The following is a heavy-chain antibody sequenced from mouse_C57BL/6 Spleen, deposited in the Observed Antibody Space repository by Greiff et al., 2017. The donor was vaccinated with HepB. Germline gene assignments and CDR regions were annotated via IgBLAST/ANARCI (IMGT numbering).Heavy chain of an antibody. D-gene: IGHD2-3*01. CDR3: ARYHDGYYGGAMDY. CDR2: ISTYYGDA. CDR1: GYTFTDYA. Sequence: QVQLQQSGPELVRPGVSVKISCKGSGYTFTDYAMHWVKQSHAKSLEWIGVISTYYGDASYNQKFKDKATMTADKSSSTAYMELARLTSEDSAVYYCARYHDGYYGGAMDYWGQGTSVTVSS. J-gene: IGHJ4*01. V-gene: IGHV1-67*01.